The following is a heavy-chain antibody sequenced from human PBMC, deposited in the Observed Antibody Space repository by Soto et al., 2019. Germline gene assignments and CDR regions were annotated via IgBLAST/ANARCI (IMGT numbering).Heavy chain of an antibody. J-gene: IGHJ4*02. CDR1: GFTFSSYS. CDR3: ARGGELLFAY. CDR2: ISSSSSYI. Sequence: EVQLVESGGGLVKPGGSLRLSCAASGFTFSSYSMNWVRQAPGKGLEWVSSISSSSSYIYYADSVKGRFTISRDNAKNSLYLQMNGLRAGDTAVYYCARGGELLFAYWGQGTLVTVSS. V-gene: IGHV3-21*01. D-gene: IGHD1-26*01.